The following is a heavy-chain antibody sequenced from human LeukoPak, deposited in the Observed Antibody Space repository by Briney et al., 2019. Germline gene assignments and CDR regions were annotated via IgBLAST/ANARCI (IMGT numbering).Heavy chain of an antibody. V-gene: IGHV1-69*13. Sequence: GASVKVSCKASGGTFSSYAISWVRQAPGQGLEWMGGIIPIFGTANYAQKFQGRVTITADESTSTAYMELSSLRSEDTAVYYCAGVHNYYDSSGYLTIFDYWGQGTLVTVSS. CDR1: GGTFSSYA. J-gene: IGHJ4*02. CDR2: IIPIFGTA. D-gene: IGHD3-22*01. CDR3: AGVHNYYDSSGYLTIFDY.